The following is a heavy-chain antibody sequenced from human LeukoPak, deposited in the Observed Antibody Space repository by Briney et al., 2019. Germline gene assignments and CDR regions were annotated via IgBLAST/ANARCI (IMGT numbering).Heavy chain of an antibody. J-gene: IGHJ6*03. D-gene: IGHD3-10*01. CDR2: ISWNSGSI. Sequence: GRSLRLSCAASGFTFDDYAMHWVRQAPGKGLEWVSGISWNSGSIGYADSVKGRFTISRDNAKNSLYLQMNSLRAEDTAVYYCARGSGSYFAYYYYYYMDVWGKGTTVTVSS. CDR1: GFTFDDYA. V-gene: IGHV3-9*01. CDR3: ARGSGSYFAYYYYYYMDV.